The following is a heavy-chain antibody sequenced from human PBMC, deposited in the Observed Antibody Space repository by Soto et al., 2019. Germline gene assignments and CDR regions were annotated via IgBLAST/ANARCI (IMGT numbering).Heavy chain of an antibody. V-gene: IGHV3-48*03. CDR3: ARGFSAGKGSPPDY. J-gene: IGHJ4*02. CDR1: GFLFRNYE. D-gene: IGHD3-10*01. Sequence: EVRLVESGGDLVKSGGSLRLSCVGSGFLFRNYEMNWVRQAPGKGLEWLAHISTTGGHVSESDSVKGRFTISRDNSKNTLYLQMNSLRDGDTAVYYCARGFSAGKGSPPDYWGQGTLVTVSS. CDR2: ISTTGGHV.